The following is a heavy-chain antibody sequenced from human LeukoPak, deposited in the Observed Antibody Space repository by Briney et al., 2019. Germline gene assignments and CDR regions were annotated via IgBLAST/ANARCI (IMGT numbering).Heavy chain of an antibody. V-gene: IGHV3-21*01. D-gene: IGHD6-13*01. CDR2: ISSSSSYI. Sequence: GGSLRLSCAASGFTFSSYSMNWVRQAPGKGLEWVSSISSSSSYIYYADSVKGRFTISRDNAKNSLYLQMNSLRAEDTAVYYCAKDGVGSSWNFDYWGQGTLVTVSS. CDR3: AKDGVGSSWNFDY. CDR1: GFTFSSYS. J-gene: IGHJ4*02.